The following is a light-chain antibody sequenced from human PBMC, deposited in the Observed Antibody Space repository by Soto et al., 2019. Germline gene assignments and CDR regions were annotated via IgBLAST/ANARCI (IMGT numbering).Light chain of an antibody. J-gene: IGKJ1*01. CDR3: LRHNAYPLT. V-gene: IGKV1-17*01. Sequence: DIQMTQSPSSLSASVGDRVTITCRASQGIGILLGWFQQKPGRAPKRLIYAASTFESGVPSRFSGSGSGTEFTLTISGLQPEDFATYYCLRHNAYPLTFGQGTKVDVK. CDR2: AAS. CDR1: QGIGIL.